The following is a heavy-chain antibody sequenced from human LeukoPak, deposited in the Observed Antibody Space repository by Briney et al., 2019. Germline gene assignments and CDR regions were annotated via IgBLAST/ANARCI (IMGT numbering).Heavy chain of an antibody. CDR2: TNHSGST. V-gene: IGHV4-34*01. CDR3: AREYSNYGY. J-gene: IGHJ4*02. D-gene: IGHD4-11*01. CDR1: GGSFSGYY. Sequence: SETLSLTCAVYGGSFSGYYWSWIRQPPGKGLEWIGETNHSGSTNYNPSLKSRVTISVDTSKNQFSLKLSSVTAADTAVYYCAREYSNYGYWGQGTLVTVSS.